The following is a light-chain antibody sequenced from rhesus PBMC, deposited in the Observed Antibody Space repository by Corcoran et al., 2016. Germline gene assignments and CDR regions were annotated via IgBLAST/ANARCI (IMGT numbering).Light chain of an antibody. CDR1: QAISSS. Sequence: DIQMTQSPSSLSASIGDTVTITCRASQAISSSLNWFQQKPGKAPKVLIYAASSLGSWVPSRFSGSGSGTDFTLTIRGLQPEDFAVYYCLQHNSYPLTFGGGTKVELK. CDR3: LQHNSYPLT. J-gene: IGKJ4*01. CDR2: AAS. V-gene: IGKV1-28*03.